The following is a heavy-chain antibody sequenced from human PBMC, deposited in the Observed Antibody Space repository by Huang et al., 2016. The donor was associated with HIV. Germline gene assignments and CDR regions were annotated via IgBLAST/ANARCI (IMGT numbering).Heavy chain of an antibody. CDR1: GYTFTDSN. V-gene: IGHV1-2*02. CDR2: INPQRGGT. D-gene: IGHD6-6*01. Sequence: QVQLVQSGAEVKNPGASVRVSCKASGYTFTDSNIHWVRQAPGQGLGWMGWINPQRGGTIYAQRFQGRITMTRDTTISTVHMDLRRIQSDDTAVYFCARDWSFGSSTSPADWGQGTLVTVSS. CDR3: ARDWSFGSSTSPAD. J-gene: IGHJ4*02.